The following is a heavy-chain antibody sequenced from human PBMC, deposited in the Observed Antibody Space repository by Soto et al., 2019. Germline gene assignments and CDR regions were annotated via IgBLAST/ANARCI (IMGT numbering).Heavy chain of an antibody. CDR2: FDPEDGET. CDR1: GYTLTELS. Sequence: ASVKVSCKVSGYTLTELSMHWVRQAPGKGLEWMGGFDPEDGETIYAQKFQGRVTMTEDTSTDTAYMELSSLRSEDTAVYYCATGISSSWLHLLYYFDYWGQGTLVTVSS. V-gene: IGHV1-24*01. D-gene: IGHD6-13*01. CDR3: ATGISSSWLHLLYYFDY. J-gene: IGHJ4*02.